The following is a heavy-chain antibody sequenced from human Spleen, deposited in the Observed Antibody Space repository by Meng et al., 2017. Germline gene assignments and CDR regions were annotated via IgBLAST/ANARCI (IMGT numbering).Heavy chain of an antibody. V-gene: IGHV1-2*06. Sequence: QGPLGQSGAEVKKPAAPMKVSCKASGYTFPDYYLHWVRRAPGQGLEWMGRINPKSGDTHYAQKFQGRVTMTGDTSISTAYMELSGLRSDDTAMYYCARDEDISAAGKLFGDYWGQGTLVTVSS. CDR3: ARDEDISAAGKLFGDY. CDR1: GYTFPDYY. CDR2: INPKSGDT. J-gene: IGHJ4*02. D-gene: IGHD6-13*01.